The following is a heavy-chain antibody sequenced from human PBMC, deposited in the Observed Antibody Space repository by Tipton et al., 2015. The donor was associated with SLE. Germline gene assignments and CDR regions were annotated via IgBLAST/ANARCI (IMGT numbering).Heavy chain of an antibody. CDR1: GASISTYY. CDR2: VYTSGST. CDR3: ARGKTRVEY. J-gene: IGHJ4*02. Sequence: LRLSCTVSGASISTYYWSWIRQPAGKGLEWIGYVYTSGSTIYNPSLKSRVTISVDTSKNQVSLKLNSVTAADTAVYYRARGKTRVEYWGQGTLVTVSS. V-gene: IGHV4-4*08. D-gene: IGHD1-14*01.